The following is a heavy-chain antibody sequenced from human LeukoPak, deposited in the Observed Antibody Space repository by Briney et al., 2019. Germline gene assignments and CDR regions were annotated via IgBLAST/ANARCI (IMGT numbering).Heavy chain of an antibody. CDR1: GGSFSGYY. J-gene: IGHJ4*02. Sequence: SETLSLTCAVYGGSFSGYYWSWIRQPPGKGLEWIGEINHSGSTNYNPSLKSRVTISVDTSKKQFSLKLSSVTAADTAVYYCARGGDGSGPHPGYWGQGTLVTVSS. D-gene: IGHD3-10*01. CDR2: INHSGST. CDR3: ARGGDGSGPHPGY. V-gene: IGHV4-34*01.